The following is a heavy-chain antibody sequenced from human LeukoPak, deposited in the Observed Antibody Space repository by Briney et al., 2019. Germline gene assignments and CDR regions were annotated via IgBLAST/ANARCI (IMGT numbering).Heavy chain of an antibody. CDR1: GFTFSRYG. D-gene: IGHD6-13*01. V-gene: IGHV3-33*01. CDR2: IWYDGSEK. J-gene: IGHJ4*02. Sequence: TGGSLRLSCVASGFTFSRYGMHWVRQAPGRGLEWVGIIWYDGSEKYYADSVKGRFTISRDSPKNTLYLQMNSLRAEDTAVYYCARDFYSSSWAYWGQGTLVTVSS. CDR3: ARDFYSSSWAY.